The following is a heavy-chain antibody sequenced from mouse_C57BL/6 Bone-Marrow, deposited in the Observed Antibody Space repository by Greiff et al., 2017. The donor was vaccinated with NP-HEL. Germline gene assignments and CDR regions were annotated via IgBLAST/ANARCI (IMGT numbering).Heavy chain of an antibody. CDR2: ISNLAYSI. Sequence: EVKLMESGGGLVQPGGSLKLSCAASGFTFSDYGMAWVRQAPRKGPEWVAFISNLAYSIYYADTVTGRLTISRENAKNTLYLEMSSLRSEDTAMYYCARHDGYYFDYWGQGTTLTVSS. CDR3: ARHDGYYFDY. CDR1: GFTFSDYG. V-gene: IGHV5-15*01. D-gene: IGHD2-3*01. J-gene: IGHJ2*01.